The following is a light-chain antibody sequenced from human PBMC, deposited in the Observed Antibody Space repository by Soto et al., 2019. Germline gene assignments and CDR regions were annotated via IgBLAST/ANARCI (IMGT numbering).Light chain of an antibody. CDR3: SSYSGTSALYV. Sequence: QSALTQPASVSGSPGQSITISCTGTSSDIGAYNYVSWYQQHPGRAPKLMISNVSNRPSGVSNRFSGFKSGNTASLTISGLQTEDEADYFCSSYSGTSALYVFGAGTQLTVL. J-gene: IGLJ7*01. CDR2: NVS. CDR1: SSDIGAYNY. V-gene: IGLV2-14*03.